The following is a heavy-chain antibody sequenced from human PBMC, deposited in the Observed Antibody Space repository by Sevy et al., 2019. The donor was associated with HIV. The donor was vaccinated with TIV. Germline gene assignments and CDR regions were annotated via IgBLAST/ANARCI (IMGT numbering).Heavy chain of an antibody. CDR2: SSGSGGST. Sequence: GGSLRLSCAASGFTFSSYAMSWVRQAPGKGLEWVSASSGSGGSTYYADSVKGRFTISRDNSKNTLYLQMNSLRAEDTDVYYCAQVGYCSSTSCYGRLFDYWGQGTLVTVSS. CDR3: AQVGYCSSTSCYGRLFDY. J-gene: IGHJ4*02. D-gene: IGHD2-2*01. V-gene: IGHV3-23*01. CDR1: GFTFSSYA.